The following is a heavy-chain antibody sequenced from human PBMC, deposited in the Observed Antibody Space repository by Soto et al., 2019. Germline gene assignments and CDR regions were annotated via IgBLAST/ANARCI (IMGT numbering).Heavy chain of an antibody. CDR2: IIPIFGTA. CDR3: ARTRDNNINYYYALDV. D-gene: IGHD1-20*01. J-gene: IGHJ6*02. V-gene: IGHV1-69*13. Sequence: WASVKVSCKASGGTFSSYAISWVRQAPGQGLEWMGGIIPIFGTANYAQKFQGRVTITADESTSTAYMELSSLRSEDTAVYYCARTRDNNINYYYALDVWGPGTTVTVSS. CDR1: GGTFSSYA.